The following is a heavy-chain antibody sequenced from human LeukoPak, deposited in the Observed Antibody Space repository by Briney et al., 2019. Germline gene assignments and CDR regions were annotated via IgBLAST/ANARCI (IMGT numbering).Heavy chain of an antibody. CDR1: GGSISTSRYQ. Sequence: SETLSLTCNVSGGSISTSRYQWGWIRQPPGKGLEWIGNIFYRGSTYYNPSLRSRVTISVDTSKNQFSLKLSSVTAADTAVYYCARQLDPSITRFDYWGQGTLVTVSS. J-gene: IGHJ4*02. CDR2: IFYRGST. D-gene: IGHD3-3*01. CDR3: ARQLDPSITRFDY. V-gene: IGHV4-39*01.